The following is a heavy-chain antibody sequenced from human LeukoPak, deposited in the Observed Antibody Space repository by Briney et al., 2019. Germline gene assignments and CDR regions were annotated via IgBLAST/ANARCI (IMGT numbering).Heavy chain of an antibody. D-gene: IGHD6-13*01. Sequence: SETLSLTCGVSGGSISSYYWAWIRQAPGKGLEWIGYIYYAGSTNYNPSLKSRVTISVDTSKNQFSLKLSSVTAADTAVYYCARALAEAAGTFDPWGQGTLVTVSS. CDR1: GGSISSYY. CDR2: IYYAGST. J-gene: IGHJ5*02. CDR3: ARALAEAAGTFDP. V-gene: IGHV4-59*01.